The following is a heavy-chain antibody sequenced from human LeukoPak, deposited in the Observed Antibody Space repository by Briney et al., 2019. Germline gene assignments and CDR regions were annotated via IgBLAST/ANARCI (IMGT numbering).Heavy chain of an antibody. CDR1: GFTFGKYW. CDR2: IKLDGSEK. V-gene: IGHV3-7*03. J-gene: IGHJ4*02. CDR3: ARDQYDTWSRRGNFDS. D-gene: IGHD3-3*01. Sequence: PGGSLRLSCVASGFTFGKYWMSWVRQAPGKGLEWVANIKLDGSEKYYVDSVKGRFTISRDNTKNSLYLQMNSLRAEDTAVFYCARDQYDTWSRRGNFDSWGQGTLVTVSS.